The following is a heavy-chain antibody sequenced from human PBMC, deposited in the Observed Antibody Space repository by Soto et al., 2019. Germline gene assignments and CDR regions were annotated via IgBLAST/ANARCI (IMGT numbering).Heavy chain of an antibody. V-gene: IGHV3-23*01. CDR1: GFTFSSYG. D-gene: IGHD6-19*01. J-gene: IGHJ4*02. CDR3: VKSSSGWYFDY. CDR2: ISGSGGST. Sequence: EVPLLESGGGLVQPGGSLRLSCAASGFTFSSYGMSWVRQAPGKGLEWVSAISGSGGSTYYADSVKGRFTISRDNSKSTMYQQLNSISAEETAVDYSVKSSSGWYFDYWGQGTPVTVSS.